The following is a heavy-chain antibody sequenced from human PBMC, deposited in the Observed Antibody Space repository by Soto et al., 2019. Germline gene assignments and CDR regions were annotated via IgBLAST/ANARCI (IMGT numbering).Heavy chain of an antibody. CDR3: AIPSDIVVVVAAITHFQH. CDR1: GFTFSSYA. CDR2: ISGSGGST. D-gene: IGHD2-15*01. Sequence: GGSLRLSCAASGFTFSSYAMSWVRQAPGKGLEWVSAISGSGGSTYYADSVKGRFTISRDNSKNTLYLQMNSLRAEDTAVYYCAIPSDIVVVVAAITHFQHWGQGTLVTVSS. J-gene: IGHJ1*01. V-gene: IGHV3-23*01.